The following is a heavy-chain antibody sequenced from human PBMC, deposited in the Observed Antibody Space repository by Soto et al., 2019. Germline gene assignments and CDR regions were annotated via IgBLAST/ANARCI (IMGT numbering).Heavy chain of an antibody. CDR3: AKDEVLVEVVARDYYGLDV. Sequence: GGSLRLSCAASGFTFDDYGMSWVRQAPGKGLEWVAVILYDGNKKYYADSVKGRFTISRDNSKNTLYLQMDSLRGEDTAVYYCAKDEVLVEVVARDYYGLDVWGQGTTVTVSS. CDR1: GFTFDDYG. D-gene: IGHD2-15*01. CDR2: ILYDGNKK. V-gene: IGHV3-30*18. J-gene: IGHJ6*02.